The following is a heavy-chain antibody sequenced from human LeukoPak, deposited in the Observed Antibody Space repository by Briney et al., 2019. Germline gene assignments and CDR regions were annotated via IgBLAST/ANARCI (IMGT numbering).Heavy chain of an antibody. CDR1: GFTVSSNY. J-gene: IGHJ4*02. CDR3: AKAGWGSIAAAGMDYFDY. CDR2: ISWNSGSI. Sequence: PGGSLRLSCAASGFTVSSNYMSWVRQAPGKGLEWVSGISWNSGSIGYADSVKGRFTISRDNAKNSLYLQMNSLRAEDTALYYCAKAGWGSIAAAGMDYFDYWGQGTLVTVSS. D-gene: IGHD6-13*01. V-gene: IGHV3-9*01.